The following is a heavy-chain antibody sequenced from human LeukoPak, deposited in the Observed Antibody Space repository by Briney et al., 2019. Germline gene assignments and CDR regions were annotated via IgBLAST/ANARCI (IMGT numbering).Heavy chain of an antibody. CDR3: ARGYSGGGYYIDH. V-gene: IGHV4-30-2*01. D-gene: IGHD5-12*01. Sequence: SETLSLTCGVSGGSISSGDFSWNWIRQPPGKGLEWIGYIYQSGSTSYNSSLKSRVIMSVDKSRNQFSLNLISVTAADTAVYYCARGYSGGGYYIDHWGLGTLVTVSS. CDR2: IYQSGST. J-gene: IGHJ4*02. CDR1: GGSISSGDFS.